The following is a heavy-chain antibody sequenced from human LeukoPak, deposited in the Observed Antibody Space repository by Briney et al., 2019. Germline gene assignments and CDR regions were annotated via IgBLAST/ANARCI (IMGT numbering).Heavy chain of an antibody. D-gene: IGHD4-17*01. CDR1: GFTFSSYS. CDR3: ASHEVGTVTPLDY. CDR2: ISSSSSTI. V-gene: IGHV3-48*04. Sequence: GGSLRLSCAASGFTFSSYSMNWVRQAPGKGLEWVSYISSSSSTIYYADSVKGRFTISRDNAKNSLYLQMNSLRAEDTAVYYCASHEVGTVTPLDYWGQGTLVTVSS. J-gene: IGHJ4*02.